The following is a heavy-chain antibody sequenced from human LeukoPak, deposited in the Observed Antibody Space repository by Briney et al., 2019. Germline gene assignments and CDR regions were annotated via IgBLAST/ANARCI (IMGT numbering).Heavy chain of an antibody. CDR1: GGTFSSYA. CDR2: IIPIFGTA. V-gene: IGHV1-69*13. CDR3: AREDSSGYYCAY. J-gene: IGHJ4*02. D-gene: IGHD3-22*01. Sequence: SVKVSCKASGGTFSSYAISWVRQAPGQGLEWMGGIIPIFGTANYAQKFQGRVTITADESASTAYMELSSLRSGDTAVYYCAREDSSGYYCAYWGQGTLVTVSS.